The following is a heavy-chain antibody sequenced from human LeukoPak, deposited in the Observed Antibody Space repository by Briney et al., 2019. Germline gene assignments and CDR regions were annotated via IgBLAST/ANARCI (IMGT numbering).Heavy chain of an antibody. D-gene: IGHD6-13*01. CDR3: ASHGSSWYSPGI. Sequence: GGSLRLSCAASGFTFSSYSMNWVRQAPGKGLEWVSSISSSSSYIYYADSVKGRFTISRDNAKNSLYLQMNSLRAEDTAVYYCASHGSSWYSPGIWGQGTLVTVSS. V-gene: IGHV3-21*01. CDR2: ISSSSSYI. CDR1: GFTFSSYS. J-gene: IGHJ4*02.